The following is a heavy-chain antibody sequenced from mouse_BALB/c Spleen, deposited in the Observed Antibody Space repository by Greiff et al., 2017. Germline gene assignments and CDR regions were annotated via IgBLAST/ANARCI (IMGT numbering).Heavy chain of an antibody. CDR2: ISSGGST. CDR1: GFTFSSYA. Sequence: EVKLMESGGGLVKPGGSLKLSCAASGFTFSSYAMSWVRQTPEKRLEWVASISSGGSTYYPDSVKGRFTISRDNARNILYLQMSSLKSEDTAMYYCARHGELTGTRGFAYWGQGTLVTVSA. J-gene: IGHJ3*01. V-gene: IGHV5-6-5*01. D-gene: IGHD4-1*01. CDR3: ARHGELTGTRGFAY.